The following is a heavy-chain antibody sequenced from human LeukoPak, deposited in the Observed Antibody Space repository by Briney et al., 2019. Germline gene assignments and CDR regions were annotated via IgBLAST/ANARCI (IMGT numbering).Heavy chain of an antibody. V-gene: IGHV3-7*03. CDR1: GFTFSSYA. D-gene: IGHD3-10*01. CDR3: ARMPRFGELSYFDY. CDR2: IKQDGSEK. J-gene: IGHJ4*02. Sequence: GGSLRLSCAASGFTFSSYAMSWVRQAPGKGLEWVANIKQDGSEKYYVDSVKGRFTISRDNAKNSLFLQMNGLRAEDTAVYYCARMPRFGELSYFDYWGQGTLVPVSS.